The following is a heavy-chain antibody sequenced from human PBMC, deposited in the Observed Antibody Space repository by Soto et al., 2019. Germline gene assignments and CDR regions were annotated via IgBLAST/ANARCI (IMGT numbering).Heavy chain of an antibody. V-gene: IGHV4-39*02. CDR3: ARLAYRDYST. CDR1: GGSLSSSGCY. J-gene: IGHJ4*02. Sequence: SETLSLTCSVSGGSLSSSGCYLGRIRQPPGKGLEWIGSIYYSGSTYYNPSLKSRLTISVDTSNNHFSLELRTVTAADTAFYYCARLAYRDYSTWGQGTLVTVSS. CDR2: IYYSGST. D-gene: IGHD2-21*01.